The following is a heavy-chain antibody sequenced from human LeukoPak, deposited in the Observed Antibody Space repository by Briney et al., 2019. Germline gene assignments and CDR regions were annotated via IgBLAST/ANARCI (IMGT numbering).Heavy chain of an antibody. D-gene: IGHD3-16*01. V-gene: IGHV3-21*01. CDR1: GFTFSNDW. J-gene: IGHJ4*02. Sequence: PGGSLRLSYAASGFTFSNDWMHWVRQAPGKGLEWVSSISYLSSHIYYGDSVKGRFSISRDNAKNSLYLQMNTLGAEDTAIYYCGRAFPPLRTSSAGDLWGQGILVTVSS. CDR2: ISYLSSHI. CDR3: GRAFPPLRTSSAGDL.